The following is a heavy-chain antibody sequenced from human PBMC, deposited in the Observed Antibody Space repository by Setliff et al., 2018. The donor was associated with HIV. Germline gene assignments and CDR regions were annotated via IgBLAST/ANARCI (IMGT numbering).Heavy chain of an antibody. J-gene: IGHJ4*02. CDR2: ISYDGSRI. V-gene: IGHV3-30*18. Sequence: PGGSLRLSCVASGFTFSTFAMYWVRQAPGKGLEWVSAISYDGSRIHYADSVKGRFTISRDNSRNTLYLQMNSLRAEDTAVYYCAKGYSGYDCTLDYWGQGTPVTVSS. CDR1: GFTFSTFA. D-gene: IGHD5-12*01. CDR3: AKGYSGYDCTLDY.